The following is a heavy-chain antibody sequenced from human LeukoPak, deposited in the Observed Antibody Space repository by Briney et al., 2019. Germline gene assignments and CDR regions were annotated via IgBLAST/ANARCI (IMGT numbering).Heavy chain of an antibody. D-gene: IGHD6-19*01. V-gene: IGHV3-21*06. CDR3: AKVPQWLVRGDYYYGMDV. CDR1: GFTFSTYS. J-gene: IGHJ6*02. CDR2: ISSSSTYI. Sequence: PGGSLRLSCAASGFTFSTYSMNWVRQAPGKGLEWVSSISSSSTYIDYADSVKGRFTISRDNAKNSLYLQMNSLRAEDTAVYYCAKVPQWLVRGDYYYGMDVWGQGTMVTVSS.